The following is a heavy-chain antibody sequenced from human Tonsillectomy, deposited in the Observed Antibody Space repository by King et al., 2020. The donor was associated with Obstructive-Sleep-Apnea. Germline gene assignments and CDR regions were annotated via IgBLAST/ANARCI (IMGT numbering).Heavy chain of an antibody. CDR3: ARDLGYCSGGRCYNWFDP. Sequence: QVQLQESGPGLVKTSETLSLTCTVSGGSISSNYWSWIRQPPGKGLEWIGYIHYSGSTNYNPSLKSRVTISADTSKNQFSLKLSSVTAADTAVYHCARDLGYCSGGRCYNWFDPWGQGTLVTVSS. J-gene: IGHJ5*02. V-gene: IGHV4-59*01. D-gene: IGHD2-15*01. CDR2: IHYSGST. CDR1: GGSISSNY.